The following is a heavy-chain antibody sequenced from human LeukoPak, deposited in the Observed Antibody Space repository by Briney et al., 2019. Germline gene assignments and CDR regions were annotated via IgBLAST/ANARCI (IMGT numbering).Heavy chain of an antibody. V-gene: IGHV1-69*13. CDR2: IIPIFGTA. CDR3: ARGYRSSTSCYIFKQNWFDP. CDR1: GGTFSSYA. D-gene: IGHD2-2*02. Sequence: SVKVSCKASGGTFSSYAISWVRQAPGQGLEWMGGIIPIFGTANYAQKLQGRVTITADESTSTAYMELSSLRSEDTAVYYCARGYRSSTSCYIFKQNWFDPWGQGTLVTVSS. J-gene: IGHJ5*02.